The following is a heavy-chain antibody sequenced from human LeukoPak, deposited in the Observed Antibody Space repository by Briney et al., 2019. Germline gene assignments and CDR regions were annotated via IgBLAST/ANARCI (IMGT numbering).Heavy chain of an antibody. J-gene: IGHJ4*02. Sequence: GGSLRLSCAASGFTFSSDWMSWVRQAPGKGLEWVANIKQDGSEKYYVDSVKGRFTISRDNAKNSLYLQMNSLRAEDTAVYYCARDESGSPDYWGQGTLVTVSS. D-gene: IGHD1-26*01. CDR1: GFTFSSDW. CDR3: ARDESGSPDY. CDR2: IKQDGSEK. V-gene: IGHV3-7*01.